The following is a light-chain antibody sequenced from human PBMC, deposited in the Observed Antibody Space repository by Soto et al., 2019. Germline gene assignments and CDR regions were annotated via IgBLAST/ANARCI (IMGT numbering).Light chain of an antibody. V-gene: IGKV3-20*01. J-gene: IGKJ1*01. CDR2: GAS. CDR1: QTIRSNY. CDR3: QQNGSSPWT. Sequence: ETVLTQSPGTLSLSPGERATLSCRASQTIRSNYLAWYRQTPGQAPRLLIYGASNRATGIADRFSGSGSGKDFLLIISRLEPEVFALYSCQQNGSSPWTFGQGTKVEIK.